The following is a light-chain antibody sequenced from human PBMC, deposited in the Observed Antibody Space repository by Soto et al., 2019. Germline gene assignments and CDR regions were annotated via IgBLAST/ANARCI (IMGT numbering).Light chain of an antibody. J-gene: IGKJ1*01. V-gene: IGKV3-20*01. CDR3: QQYGSSGK. Sequence: EIVLTHSPGTLSLSPWERAPLSFSASQSVSSSYLAWYQQKPGQAPRLLIYDASSRATGIPDRFSGSGSGTDFTLTISRLEPEDFAVYYCQQYGSSGKFGQGTKVDIK. CDR2: DAS. CDR1: QSVSSSY.